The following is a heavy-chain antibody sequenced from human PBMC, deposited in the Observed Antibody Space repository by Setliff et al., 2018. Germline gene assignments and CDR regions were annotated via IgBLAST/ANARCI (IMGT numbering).Heavy chain of an antibody. CDR3: ARDSEGALDY. V-gene: IGHV3-7*03. CDR1: GFTFSTYW. J-gene: IGHJ4*02. D-gene: IGHD1-26*01. Sequence: QTGGSLRLSCAASGFTFSTYWMAWVRQAPGKGLEWVANIKQDESEKHYVDSVKGRSTISRDNAKNSLYLQMNSLRAEDTAQYYCARDSEGALDYWGQGTLVTVSS. CDR2: IKQDESEK.